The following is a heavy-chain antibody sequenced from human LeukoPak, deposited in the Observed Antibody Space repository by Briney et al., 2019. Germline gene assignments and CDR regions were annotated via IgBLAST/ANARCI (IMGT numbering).Heavy chain of an antibody. D-gene: IGHD2-2*01. V-gene: IGHV4-39*01. CDR3: VRHSRILFDP. Sequence: KPSETLSLTCTVSGGSISSSSYYWGWIRQPPGKGLEWIGSIYYSGSIYFNPSLKSRVTISVDTSKNQFSLKLSSVTAADTAVYYCVRHSRILFDPWGQGTLVTVSS. J-gene: IGHJ5*02. CDR2: IYYSGSI. CDR1: GGSISSSSYY.